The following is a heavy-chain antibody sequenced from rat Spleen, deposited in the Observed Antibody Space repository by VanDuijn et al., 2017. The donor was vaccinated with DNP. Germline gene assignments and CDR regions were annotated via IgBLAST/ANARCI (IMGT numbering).Heavy chain of an antibody. CDR3: ATHGGVYLNWFAY. J-gene: IGHJ3*01. D-gene: IGHD1-11*01. Sequence: MAWVRQAPTKGMEWVACMSPTSRSSYYRDSVKGRFTISRDNAKNTQYLQMDSLRSEDTATYYCATHGGVYLNWFAYWGQGTLVTVSS. V-gene: IGHV5S13*01. CDR2: MSPTSRSS.